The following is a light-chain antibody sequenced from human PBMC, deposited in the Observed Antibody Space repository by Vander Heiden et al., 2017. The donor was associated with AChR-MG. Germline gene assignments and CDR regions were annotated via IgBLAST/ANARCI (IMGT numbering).Light chain of an antibody. CDR2: RDD. J-gene: IGLJ3*02. CDR1: NSNIRSNF. CDR3: AVWDDSLSRWL. Sequence: SVLTPPPSASGTPGQRVIISCSGGNSNIRSNFVYWYQQFPGTAPKLLIYRDDQRPSGVPARCSASKSDTAASLAISGPRSEDEAVYYCAVWDDSLSRWLFGGGTKLTVL. V-gene: IGLV1-47*01.